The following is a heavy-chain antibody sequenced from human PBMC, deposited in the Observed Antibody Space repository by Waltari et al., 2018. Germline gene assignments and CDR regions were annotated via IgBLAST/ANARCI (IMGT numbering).Heavy chain of an antibody. CDR2: INHSGST. CDR3: ARQFSSGWYSEY. D-gene: IGHD6-19*01. J-gene: IGHJ4*02. V-gene: IGHV4-34*01. Sequence: QVQLQQWGAGLLKPSETLSLTCAVYGGSCGGYYWSWIRQSPGKGLEWIGEINHSGSTNYNPSLKSRVTISVDTSKNQFSLKVSSVTAADTAVYYCARQFSSGWYSEYWGQGTLVTVSS. CDR1: GGSCGGYY.